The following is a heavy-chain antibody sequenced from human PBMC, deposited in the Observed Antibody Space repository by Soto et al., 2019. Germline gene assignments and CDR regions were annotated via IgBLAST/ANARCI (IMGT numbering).Heavy chain of an antibody. Sequence: QVHLVESGGGVVQPGRSLRLSCAASGFTFRRHAVHWVRQAPGKGLEWVAVVSSDGSAKYYLDSVKGRFTSSRGNSKNTAFLQLNSLSSEDTAVYYCARSRSGAVADSFDSWGQGTLVTVST. CDR1: GFTFRRHA. CDR2: VSSDGSAK. D-gene: IGHD3-10*01. CDR3: ARSRSGAVADSFDS. J-gene: IGHJ4*02. V-gene: IGHV3-30*04.